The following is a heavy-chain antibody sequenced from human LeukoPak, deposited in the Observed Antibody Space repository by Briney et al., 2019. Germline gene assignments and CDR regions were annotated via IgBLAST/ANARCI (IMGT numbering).Heavy chain of an antibody. V-gene: IGHV1-8*01. CDR3: ARGLTRIQLWLRY. J-gene: IGHJ4*02. CDR1: GYTFTSYD. CDR2: MNPNSGNT. D-gene: IGHD5-18*01. Sequence: ASVKVSCKASGYTFTSYDISWVRQATGQGLEWMGWMNPNSGNTGYAQKFQGRVTMTRNTSISTAYMELSSLRSEDTAVYYCARGLTRIQLWLRYWGQGTLVTVSS.